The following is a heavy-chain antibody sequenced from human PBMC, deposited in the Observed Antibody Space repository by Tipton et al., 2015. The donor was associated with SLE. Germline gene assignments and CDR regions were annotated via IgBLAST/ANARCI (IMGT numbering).Heavy chain of an antibody. V-gene: IGHV4-34*01. Sequence: TLSLTCAVYGGSFSGYYWSWIRQPPGKGLEWIGEINHSGSTNYNPSLKSRVTISVDTSKTQFSLKLSSVTAADTAVYYCARLYSSSSHYYYNGMDVWGQGTTVTVSS. CDR1: GGSFSGYY. CDR3: ARLYSSSSHYYYNGMDV. D-gene: IGHD6-6*01. J-gene: IGHJ6*02. CDR2: INHSGST.